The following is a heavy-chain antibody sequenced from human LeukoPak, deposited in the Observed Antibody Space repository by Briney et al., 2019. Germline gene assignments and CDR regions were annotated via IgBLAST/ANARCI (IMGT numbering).Heavy chain of an antibody. V-gene: IGHV4-4*02. J-gene: IGHJ3*02. CDR1: GASITTINW. D-gene: IGHD6-19*01. Sequence: SGTLSLTCTVSGASITTINWWNWVRQPPGKGLEWLGYIYYTGTTNYNPFLKTRVTMSVDTSKNHFSLKLTSVTTADTAVYFCARGLPSYSSGWDAFDIWGQGTIVTVSS. CDR2: IYYTGTT. CDR3: ARGLPSYSSGWDAFDI.